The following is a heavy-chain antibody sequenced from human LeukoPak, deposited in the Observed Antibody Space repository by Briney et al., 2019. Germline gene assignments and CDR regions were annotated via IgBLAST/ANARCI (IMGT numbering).Heavy chain of an antibody. V-gene: IGHV3-30*14. CDR2: ISYDGSNK. CDR3: ARGRGYGAYDWNDY. Sequence: GGSLRLSCAASGFTFSSYAIHWVRQAPGKGLEWVAVISYDGSNKYYADSVKGRFTISRDNSKNTLYLQMNTLRAEDTAVYYCARGRGYGAYDWNDYWGQGTLVTVSS. CDR1: GFTFSSYA. D-gene: IGHD5-12*01. J-gene: IGHJ4*02.